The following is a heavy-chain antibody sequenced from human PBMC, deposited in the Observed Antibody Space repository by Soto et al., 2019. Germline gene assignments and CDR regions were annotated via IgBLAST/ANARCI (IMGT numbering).Heavy chain of an antibody. Sequence: QVQLVESGGGLVQPGTSLRLSCAVSGFTFRTYGMDWVRQAPGKGLEWVAAVVYDGSKKYYADSVKGRFTVSRDNYKNTLFLEMNALRAEDTAVYYCARDRGYPRYFDSSRFWADSWGQGTLVTVSS. CDR2: VVYDGSKK. V-gene: IGHV3-33*01. CDR3: ARDRGYPRYFDSSRFWADS. J-gene: IGHJ4*02. D-gene: IGHD3-22*01. CDR1: GFTFRTYG.